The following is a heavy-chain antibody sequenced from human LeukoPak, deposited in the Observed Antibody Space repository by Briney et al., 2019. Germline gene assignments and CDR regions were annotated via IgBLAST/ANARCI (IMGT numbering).Heavy chain of an antibody. CDR1: GFTFISYA. Sequence: GASLILSCSASGFTFISYAMSWVRQAPGKGLEWVSAISGSGGSTYYADSVKGRFTISRDNSKNTLYLQMNSLRAEDTAVYYCAKAEGHGDYYFDYWGQGTLVPVSS. J-gene: IGHJ4*02. D-gene: IGHD4-17*01. V-gene: IGHV3-23*01. CDR2: ISGSGGST. CDR3: AKAEGHGDYYFDY.